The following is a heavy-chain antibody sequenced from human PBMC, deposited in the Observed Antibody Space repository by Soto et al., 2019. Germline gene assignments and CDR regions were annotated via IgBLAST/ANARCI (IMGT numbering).Heavy chain of an antibody. D-gene: IGHD5-12*01. Sequence: XSVKVSCKASGYTFTAYHVHWVRQAPGQGLEWMGWINPYNGATNFAQKFQGSVSLTTDPSINTAYMELSSLKSDDTAVYYCARVWVVAVPTESYSYYGMDFWAPATTGT. CDR1: GYTFTAYH. J-gene: IGHJ6*02. CDR3: ARVWVVAVPTESYSYYGMDF. CDR2: INPYNGAT. V-gene: IGHV1-2*02.